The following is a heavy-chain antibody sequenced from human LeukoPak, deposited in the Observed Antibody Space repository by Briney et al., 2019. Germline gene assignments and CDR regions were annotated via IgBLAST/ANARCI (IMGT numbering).Heavy chain of an antibody. V-gene: IGHV4-39*01. Sequence: SETLSLTCTVSGGSISSRSHCWGWIRQPPGKGLEWIGTMFYSGSTYYNPSLKSRVAISVDTSENQFSLELNSVTAADTAVYYCAVAGVRYYDSSGLHAFDFWGRGKMVTVFS. D-gene: IGHD3-22*01. CDR3: AVAGVRYYDSSGLHAFDF. CDR1: GGSISSRSHC. J-gene: IGHJ3*01. CDR2: MFYSGST.